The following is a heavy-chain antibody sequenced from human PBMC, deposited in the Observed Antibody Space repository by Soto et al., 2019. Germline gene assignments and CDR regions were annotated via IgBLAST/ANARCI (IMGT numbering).Heavy chain of an antibody. V-gene: IGHV3-74*01. D-gene: IGHD3-10*01. Sequence: LRLSCAASGFTFSSYWMHWVRQAPGKGLVWVSRINSDGSSTSYADSVKGRFTISRDNAKNTLYLQMNSLRAEDTAVYYCARDPGALDAFDIWGQGTMVTVSS. CDR1: GFTFSSYW. CDR3: ARDPGALDAFDI. CDR2: INSDGSST. J-gene: IGHJ3*02.